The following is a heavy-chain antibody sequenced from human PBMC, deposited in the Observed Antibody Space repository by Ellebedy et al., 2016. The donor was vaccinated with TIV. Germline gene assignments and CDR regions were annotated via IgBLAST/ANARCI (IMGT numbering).Heavy chain of an antibody. V-gene: IGHV1-46*01. CDR3: AREYYYGSGSPTGDAFDI. Sequence: ASVKVSXKASRYTFTSYYMHWVRQAPGQGLEWMGIINPSGGSTSYAQKFQGRVTMTRDTSTSTVYMELSSLRSEDTAVYYCAREYYYGSGSPTGDAFDIWGQGTMVTVSS. J-gene: IGHJ3*02. CDR1: RYTFTSYY. CDR2: INPSGGST. D-gene: IGHD3-10*01.